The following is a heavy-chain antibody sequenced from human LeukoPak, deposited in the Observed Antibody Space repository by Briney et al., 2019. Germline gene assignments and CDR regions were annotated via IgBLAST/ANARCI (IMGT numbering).Heavy chain of an antibody. CDR2: IIPILGIA. V-gene: IGHV1-69*04. J-gene: IGHJ6*02. CDR1: GGTFSSYA. CDR3: ARDFWSGYYTGIYGMDV. D-gene: IGHD3-3*01. Sequence: SVTVSCKASGGTFSSYAISWVRQAPGQGLEWMGRIIPILGIANYAQKFQGRVTITADKSTSTAYMELSSLRSEDTAVYYCARDFWSGYYTGIYGMDVWGQGTTVTVSS.